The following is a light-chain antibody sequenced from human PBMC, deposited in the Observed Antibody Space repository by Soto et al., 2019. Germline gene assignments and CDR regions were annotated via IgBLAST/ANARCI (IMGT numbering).Light chain of an antibody. J-gene: IGKJ5*01. CDR2: GAS. V-gene: IGKV1-27*01. CDR1: QDIINH. Sequence: DIQMTQSPSSLSASVGDTVTITCRASQDIINHLAWYQQRPGKVPNLLIYGASTLHSGVTSRFRGSGSGTHFTLTISSLQPEDVATYYCQNYHLALGTFGQGTRLEIK. CDR3: QNYHLALGT.